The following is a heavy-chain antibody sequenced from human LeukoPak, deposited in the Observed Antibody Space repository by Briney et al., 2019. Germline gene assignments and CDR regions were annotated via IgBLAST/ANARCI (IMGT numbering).Heavy chain of an antibody. CDR1: GFIFSSYA. CDR3: TREGVKYSVSSWFDP. CDR2: ISLRSGTV. D-gene: IGHD6-6*01. J-gene: IGHJ5*02. Sequence: GGSLRLSCAASGFIFSSYAMNWVRQAPGKGLEWISYISLRSGTVYYADSVQGRFTVSRDNAKNSLYLEMNSLRAEDTAVYYCTREGVKYSVSSWFDPWGQGTLVTVSS. V-gene: IGHV3-48*04.